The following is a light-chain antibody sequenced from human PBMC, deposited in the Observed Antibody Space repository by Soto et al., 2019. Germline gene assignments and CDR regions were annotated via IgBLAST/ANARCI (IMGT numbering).Light chain of an antibody. V-gene: IGKV1-39*01. J-gene: IGKJ1*01. Sequence: GDRVTITCRPSRGIGNALAWYQQKPGKAPKLLIYAASSLQSGVPSRFSGSGSGTDFTLTISSLQPEDFATYHCQQSYSTPRTFGQGTKVDIK. CDR1: RGIGNA. CDR3: QQSYSTPRT. CDR2: AAS.